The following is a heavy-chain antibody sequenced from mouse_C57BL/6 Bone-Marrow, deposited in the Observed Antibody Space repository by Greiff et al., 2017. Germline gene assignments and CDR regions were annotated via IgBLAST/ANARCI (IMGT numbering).Heavy chain of an antibody. CDR2: IYPGSDST. V-gene: IGHV1-55*01. J-gene: IGHJ4*01. CDR3: AGSNSFGYTWDY. D-gene: IGHD2-12*01. CDR1: GYTFTTYP. Sequence: VQLQQPGAELVKPGASVKMSCKASGYTFTTYPITWMKQKPGQGLEWIGDIYPGSDSTNYNEKFKGKATLTVETSSSTAYLQLSRLTSDDSAVYYCAGSNSFGYTWDYWGQGTSVTVSS.